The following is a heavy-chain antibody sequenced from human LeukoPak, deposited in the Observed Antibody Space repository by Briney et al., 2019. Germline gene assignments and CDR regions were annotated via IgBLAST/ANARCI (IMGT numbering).Heavy chain of an antibody. Sequence: GGSLRLSCAAFGFTFSVFWMHWVRQAPGTGPVWVSRINPDGSTTSYADSVKGRFTISRDNAKNTLYLQISSLRAEDTAVYYCARDMWGTFDYWGQGTLVTVSS. J-gene: IGHJ4*02. CDR3: ARDMWGTFDY. V-gene: IGHV3-74*01. CDR2: INPDGSTT. D-gene: IGHD7-27*01. CDR1: GFTFSVFW.